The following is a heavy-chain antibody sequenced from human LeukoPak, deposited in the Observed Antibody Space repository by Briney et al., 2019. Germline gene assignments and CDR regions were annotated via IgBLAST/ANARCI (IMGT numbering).Heavy chain of an antibody. CDR2: IVVGSGNI. CDR1: GFTFSTSA. D-gene: IGHD3-22*01. J-gene: IGHJ5*02. CDR3: AAAPYYHEDSGYYYFDP. Sequence: GTSVKVSCKASGFTFSTSAVQWVRQARGQRLEWVGWIVVGSGNINYAQKFQGRVTITRDMSTRTSHMELSSLRSEDTAVYYCAAAPYYHEDSGYYYFDPWGQGTLVTVSS. V-gene: IGHV1-58*01.